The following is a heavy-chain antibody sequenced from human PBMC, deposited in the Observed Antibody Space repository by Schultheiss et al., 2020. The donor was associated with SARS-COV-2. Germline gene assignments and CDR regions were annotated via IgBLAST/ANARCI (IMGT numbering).Heavy chain of an antibody. J-gene: IGHJ4*02. Sequence: GGSLRLSCAASGFAFGSYWMSWVRQAPGKGLEWVANIKRDGSVKHYVESVRGRFIISRDNTKNSLDLQLNSLRVDDTAVYYCVKEGEEMGTSWGQGTLVTVSS. D-gene: IGHD5-24*01. CDR3: VKEGEEMGTS. CDR2: IKRDGSVK. V-gene: IGHV3-7*03. CDR1: GFAFGSYW.